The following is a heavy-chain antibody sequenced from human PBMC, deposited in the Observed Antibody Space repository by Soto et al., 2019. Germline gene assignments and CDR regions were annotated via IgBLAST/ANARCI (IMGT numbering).Heavy chain of an antibody. CDR1: GFTFHSFG. V-gene: IGHV3-48*02. J-gene: IGHJ6*02. CDR3: ERKSEAYCGGDCYDYFSHGMEV. D-gene: IGHD2-21*02. Sequence: EVHLVESGGGLVQPGGSLRLSWAASGFTFHSFGMNCVRQAPGKGLECFSYISSSSSTIYYADSVKVRFTISRDNAKNSLYLQMNSLRDEDTAVYYCERKSEAYCGGDCYDYFSHGMEVWGQRTTVTVSS. CDR2: ISSSSSTI.